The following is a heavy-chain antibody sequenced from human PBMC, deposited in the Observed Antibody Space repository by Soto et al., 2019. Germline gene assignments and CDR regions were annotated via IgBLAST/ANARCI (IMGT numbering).Heavy chain of an antibody. CDR2: IYYSGTI. D-gene: IGHD4-17*01. CDR1: GGYISGHY. Sequence: PSETMSLTCTVSGGYISGHYWSWIRQPPGKGLEWIGYIYYSGTINYNPSLKSRVTISVDTSKNQFSLRLSSVTAADTAVYYCARQPTVTTVNDAFDLWGQGTMVTVSS. J-gene: IGHJ3*01. V-gene: IGHV4-59*08. CDR3: ARQPTVTTVNDAFDL.